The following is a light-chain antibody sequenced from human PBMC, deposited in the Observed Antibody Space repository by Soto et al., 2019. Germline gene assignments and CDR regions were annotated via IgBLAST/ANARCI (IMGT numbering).Light chain of an antibody. CDR1: QSISSD. V-gene: IGKV3-15*01. J-gene: IGKJ1*01. CDR3: QQYYSYPWT. Sequence: EIVMTQSPATLSVSPGESATLSCRASQSISSDLAWYQQKPGQAPRLRIYGASTRATGIPARFSGSGSGTEFALTISSLQSEDFATYYCQQYYSYPWTFGQGTKVDIK. CDR2: GAS.